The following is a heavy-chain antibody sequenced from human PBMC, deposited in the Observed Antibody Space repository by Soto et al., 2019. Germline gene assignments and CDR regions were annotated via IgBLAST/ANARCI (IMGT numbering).Heavy chain of an antibody. CDR1: GYTFTGYY. V-gene: IGHV1-2*02. CDR2: INPNSGGT. Sequence: SVKVSCKASGYTFTGYYMHWVRQAPGQGLEWMGWINPNSGGTNYAQKFQGRVTMTRDTSISTAYMELSRLRSDDTAVYYCATSIAARPFYYYYYYGMDVWGQGTTVTVSS. D-gene: IGHD6-6*01. CDR3: ATSIAARPFYYYYYYGMDV. J-gene: IGHJ6*02.